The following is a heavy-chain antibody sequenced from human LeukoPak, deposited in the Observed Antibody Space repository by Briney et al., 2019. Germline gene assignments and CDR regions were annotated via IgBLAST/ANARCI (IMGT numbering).Heavy chain of an antibody. D-gene: IGHD5-18*01. CDR1: GFTFSNAW. V-gene: IGHV3-30-3*01. CDR3: ARDLGYSYGSYYYYYYMDV. CDR2: ISFDGSNK. J-gene: IGHJ6*03. Sequence: GGSLRLSCAASGFTFSNAWMSWVRQAPGKGLEWVAVISFDGSNKFYADSVKGRFTISRDNSKNTLYLQMNSLRAEDTAVYYCARDLGYSYGSYYYYYYMDVWGKGTTVTVSS.